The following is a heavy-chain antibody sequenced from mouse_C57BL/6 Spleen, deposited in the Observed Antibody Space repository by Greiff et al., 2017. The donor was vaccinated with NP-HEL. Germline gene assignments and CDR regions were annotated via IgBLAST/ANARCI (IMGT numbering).Heavy chain of an antibody. Sequence: QVQLQQPGAELVMPGASVKLSCKASGYTFTSYWMHWVKQRPGQGLEWIGEIDPSDSYTNYNQKFKGKSTLTVDKSSSTAYMQLSSLTSEDSAVYYCARHERGYGNNAMDYWGQGTSVTVSS. CDR3: ARHERGYGNNAMDY. V-gene: IGHV1-69*01. CDR1: GYTFTSYW. CDR2: IDPSDSYT. J-gene: IGHJ4*01. D-gene: IGHD2-10*02.